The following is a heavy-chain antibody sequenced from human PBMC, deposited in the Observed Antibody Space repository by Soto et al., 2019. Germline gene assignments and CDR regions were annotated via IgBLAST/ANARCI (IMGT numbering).Heavy chain of an antibody. Sequence: PGGSLRLSCAASGFTFSDYYMSWIRQAPGKGLERDSYISSSGSTIYYADSVKGRFTIYRDNAKNSLYLQMNSLRAEDTAVYYCARDEYSGSYPGPVDYWGQGTLVTVSS. CDR1: GFTFSDYY. J-gene: IGHJ4*02. V-gene: IGHV3-11*01. CDR2: ISSSGSTI. CDR3: ARDEYSGSYPGPVDY. D-gene: IGHD1-26*01.